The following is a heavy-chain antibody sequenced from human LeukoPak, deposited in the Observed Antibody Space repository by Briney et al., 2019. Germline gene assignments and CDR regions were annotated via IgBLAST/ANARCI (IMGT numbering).Heavy chain of an antibody. Sequence: GGSLRLSCAASGFTFSTYWMSWVRQAPGKGLEWVANIRPDGSEKYYVDSVKGRFTISRDNAKNSLYLQMNTLRAEDTAVYYCASPYYYGSGSYYNSYWGQGTLVTVSS. CDR3: ASPYYYGSGSYYNSY. CDR2: IRPDGSEK. CDR1: GFTFSTYW. D-gene: IGHD3-10*01. J-gene: IGHJ4*02. V-gene: IGHV3-7*01.